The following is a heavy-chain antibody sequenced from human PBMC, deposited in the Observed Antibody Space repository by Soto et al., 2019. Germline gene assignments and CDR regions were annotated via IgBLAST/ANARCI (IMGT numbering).Heavy chain of an antibody. Sequence: GSLILSFAASGVTFSSYAMSWVRQAPGKVLEWVSAISGSGGSTYYADSVKGRFTISRHNSKNTLYLQMNSLRAEDTAVYYCAKEANMVRGVSRGWPYYFDYWGQGTLVTVSS. CDR2: ISGSGGST. CDR3: AKEANMVRGVSRGWPYYFDY. D-gene: IGHD3-10*01. J-gene: IGHJ4*02. CDR1: GVTFSSYA. V-gene: IGHV3-23*01.